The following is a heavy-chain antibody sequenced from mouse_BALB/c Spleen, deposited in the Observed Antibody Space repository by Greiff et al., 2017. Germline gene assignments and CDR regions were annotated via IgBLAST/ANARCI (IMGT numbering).Heavy chain of an antibody. CDR2: ISSGGSYT. V-gene: IGHV5-6-4*01. CDR3: TSDGAYGSSLYWYFDV. Sequence: EVKLVESGGGLVKPGGSLKLSCAASGFTFSSYTMSWVRQTPEKRLEWVATISSGGSYTYYPDSVKGRFTISRDNAKNTLYLQMSSLKSEETAMYYGTSDGAYGSSLYWYFDVWGAGTTVTVSS. J-gene: IGHJ1*01. D-gene: IGHD1-1*01. CDR1: GFTFSSYT.